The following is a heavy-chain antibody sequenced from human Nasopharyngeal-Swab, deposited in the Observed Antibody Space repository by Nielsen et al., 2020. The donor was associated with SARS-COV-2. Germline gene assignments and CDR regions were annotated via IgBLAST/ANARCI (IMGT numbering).Heavy chain of an antibody. CDR2: IHYSGNR. D-gene: IGHD5-18*01. J-gene: IGHJ4*02. V-gene: IGHV4-39*01. CDR3: AKQRGDTAMVFDF. Sequence: WIRQAPGKGLEWIGTIHYSGNRFYNPSLRSRLNISVDTSKNQFSLQLSSVTAADTAVYYCAKQRGDTAMVFDFWGQGTLVTVSS.